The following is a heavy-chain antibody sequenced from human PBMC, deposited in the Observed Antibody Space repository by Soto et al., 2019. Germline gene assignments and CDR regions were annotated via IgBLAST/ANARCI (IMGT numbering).Heavy chain of an antibody. Sequence: ASVKVSCKASGYTFTSYGISWVRQAPGQGLEWMGWISAYNGNTNYAQKLQGRVTMTTDTSTSTAYMELRSLRSDDTAVYYCARVPGGYDPLIFDYWGQGTLVTVSS. CDR1: GYTFTSYG. V-gene: IGHV1-18*01. J-gene: IGHJ4*02. CDR3: ARVPGGYDPLIFDY. CDR2: ISAYNGNT. D-gene: IGHD5-12*01.